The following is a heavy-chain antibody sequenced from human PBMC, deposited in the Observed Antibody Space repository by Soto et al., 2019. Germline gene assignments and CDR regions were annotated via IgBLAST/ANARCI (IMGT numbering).Heavy chain of an antibody. CDR3: VRGLHSSSSFDY. Sequence: ASVKVSCKASGFTFTSYDINWVRQATGQGLEWMGWMNPGSGNTGYAQKFQGRVTMTRNTSISTAYMELSSLRSEDTAVYYCVRGLHSSSSFDYWGQGTLVTVSS. V-gene: IGHV1-8*01. J-gene: IGHJ4*02. CDR2: MNPGSGNT. CDR1: GFTFTSYD. D-gene: IGHD6-6*01.